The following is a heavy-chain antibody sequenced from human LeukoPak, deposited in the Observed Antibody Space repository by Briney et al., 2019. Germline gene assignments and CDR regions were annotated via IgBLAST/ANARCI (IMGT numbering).Heavy chain of an antibody. V-gene: IGHV3-33*01. J-gene: IGHJ4*02. CDR2: IRFDGSNR. Sequence: GRSLRLSCTASGFIFSRYGMHWVRQAPGKGLXXVALIRFDGSNRYYADSVKGRFSISRDNGKSTLYLQMHSLRAEDTSVYYCARDLGSHFDFWGQGTLVTVSS. D-gene: IGHD2-15*01. CDR3: ARDLGSHFDF. CDR1: GFIFSRYG.